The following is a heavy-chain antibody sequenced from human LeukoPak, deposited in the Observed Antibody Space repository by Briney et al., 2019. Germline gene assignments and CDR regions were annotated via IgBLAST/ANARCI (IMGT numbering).Heavy chain of an antibody. CDR1: GFTFSSYA. CDR2: ISGSRGST. J-gene: IGHJ1*01. D-gene: IGHD2-15*01. V-gene: IGHV3-23*01. CDR3: AKAYRRLVVVVAAHRAEYFQH. Sequence: PGGSLRLSCAASGFTFSSYAMSWVRQAPGKGLEWVSAISGSRGSTYYADSVKGRFTISRDNSKNTLYLQMNSLRAEDTAVYYCAKAYRRLVVVVAAHRAEYFQHWGQGTLVTVSS.